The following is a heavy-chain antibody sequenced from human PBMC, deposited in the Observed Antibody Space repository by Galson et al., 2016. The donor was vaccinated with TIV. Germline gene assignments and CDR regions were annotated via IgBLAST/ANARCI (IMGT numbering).Heavy chain of an antibody. CDR2: ISSDGSKK. CDR1: GFTFSNYA. D-gene: IGHD1-26*01. V-gene: IGHV3-30*01. CDR3: ARVHAMYSGIYFGRGYYYYGMDV. J-gene: IGHJ6*02. Sequence: SLRLSCAASGFTFSNYALYWVRQAPGQGLEWVTIISSDGSKKFYADSVMGRFTISRDDSKNTLFMQMNSLRPEDTAVYYCARVHAMYSGIYFGRGYYYYGMDVWGQGTTVTVSS.